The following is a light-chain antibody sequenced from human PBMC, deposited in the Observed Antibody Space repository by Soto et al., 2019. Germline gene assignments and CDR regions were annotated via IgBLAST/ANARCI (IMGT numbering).Light chain of an antibody. CDR1: QSVSSY. Sequence: EIVLTQSPATLSLSPGERATLSCRSGQSVSSYLAWYQQKPGQAPRLLIYDASNRATGIPARLSGSGSGTDFTLTISSLEPEDFAVYYCQQRSNWPRTFGQGTKVDIK. J-gene: IGKJ1*01. CDR2: DAS. CDR3: QQRSNWPRT. V-gene: IGKV3-11*01.